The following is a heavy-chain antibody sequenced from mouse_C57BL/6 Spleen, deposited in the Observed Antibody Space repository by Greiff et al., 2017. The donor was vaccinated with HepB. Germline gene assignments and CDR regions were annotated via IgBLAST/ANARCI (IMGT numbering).Heavy chain of an antibody. CDR2: IHPNSGST. CDR1: GYTFTSYW. J-gene: IGHJ3*01. Sequence: QVQLQQPGAELVKPGASVKLSCKASGYTFTSYWMHWVKQRPGQGLEWIGMIHPNSGSTNYNEKFKSKATLTVDKSSSTAYMQLSSLTSEDSAVYYCARGRDYGNTWFAYWGQGTLVTVSA. D-gene: IGHD2-1*01. CDR3: ARGRDYGNTWFAY. V-gene: IGHV1-64*01.